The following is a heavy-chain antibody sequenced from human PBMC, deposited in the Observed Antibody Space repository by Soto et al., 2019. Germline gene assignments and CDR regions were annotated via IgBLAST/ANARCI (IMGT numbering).Heavy chain of an antibody. CDR3: ARRGYSYGYSNYYFDY. Sequence: GASVKVSCKASGYTFTSYAMHWVRQAPGQRLEWMGWINAGNGNTKYSQKFQGRVTITRDTSASTAYMELSSLRSEDTAVYYCARRGYSYGYSNYYFDYWGQGTLVTVSS. J-gene: IGHJ4*02. V-gene: IGHV1-3*01. CDR2: INAGNGNT. CDR1: GYTFTSYA. D-gene: IGHD5-18*01.